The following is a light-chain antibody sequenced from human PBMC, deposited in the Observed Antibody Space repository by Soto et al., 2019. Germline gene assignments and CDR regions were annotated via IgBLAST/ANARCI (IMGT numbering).Light chain of an antibody. Sequence: EIVLTQSPGTLSLSPGERATLSCRASQSVNSNYLAWYQQKPGQAPSLLIFGASNRATGIPDRFTGSGSGTDFTLTISSLEPEDFAVYYCQQCGGSPLYTFGQGTKLEIK. CDR1: QSVNSNY. CDR2: GAS. J-gene: IGKJ2*01. V-gene: IGKV3-20*01. CDR3: QQCGGSPLYT.